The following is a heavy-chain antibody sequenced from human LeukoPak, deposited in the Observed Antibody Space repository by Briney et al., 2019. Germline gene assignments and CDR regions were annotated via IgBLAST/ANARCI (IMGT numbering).Heavy chain of an antibody. Sequence: PSETLSLTCTVSGGSISSGDYYWSWIRQPAGKGLEWIGRIYTSGSTNYNPSLKSRVTMSVDTSKNQFSLKLSSVTAADTAVYYCAREGSLHPDYWGQGTLVTVSS. D-gene: IGHD5/OR15-5a*01. J-gene: IGHJ4*02. V-gene: IGHV4-61*02. CDR2: IYTSGST. CDR3: AREGSLHPDY. CDR1: GGSISSGDYY.